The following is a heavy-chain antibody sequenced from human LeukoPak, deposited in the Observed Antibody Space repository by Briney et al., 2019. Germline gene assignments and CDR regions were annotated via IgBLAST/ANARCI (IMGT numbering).Heavy chain of an antibody. CDR2: INHSGST. CDR3: ARHNSYYDNSGYQNYYGMDV. CDR1: GGSFSGYY. V-gene: IGHV4-34*01. Sequence: SETLSLTCAVYGGSFSGYYWSWIRQPPGKGLEWIGEINHSGSTNCNPSLKSRVTISVDTSKNQFSLKLSSVTAADTAVYYCARHNSYYDNSGYQNYYGMDVWGQGTTVTVSS. J-gene: IGHJ6*02. D-gene: IGHD3-22*01.